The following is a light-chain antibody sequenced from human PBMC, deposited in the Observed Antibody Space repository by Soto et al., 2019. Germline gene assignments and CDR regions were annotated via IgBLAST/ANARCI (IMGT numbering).Light chain of an antibody. Sequence: DIQLTQSPSSLSASVGDSVTITCRATQGIANSLAWYQQKPGQVPKVLIYGASTLQPGVPSRFSGGGSGTIFSLTISSLQSEDVATYYCQNYNRTPLTFGGGTQVEVK. CDR1: QGIANS. CDR2: GAS. CDR3: QNYNRTPLT. J-gene: IGKJ4*01. V-gene: IGKV1-27*01.